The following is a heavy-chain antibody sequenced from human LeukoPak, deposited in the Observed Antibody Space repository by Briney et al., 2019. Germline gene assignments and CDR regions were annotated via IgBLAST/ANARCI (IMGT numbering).Heavy chain of an antibody. CDR2: IIPIFGTA. CDR1: GGTFSSYA. CDR3: ARVGDYGDYERFDP. Sequence: SVKVSCKASGGTFSSYAISWVRQAPGQGLEWMGRIIPIFGTANYAQKFQGRVTITTDESTSTAYMELRSLRSDDTAVYYCARVGDYGDYERFDPWGQGTLVTVSS. V-gene: IGHV1-69*05. J-gene: IGHJ5*02. D-gene: IGHD4-17*01.